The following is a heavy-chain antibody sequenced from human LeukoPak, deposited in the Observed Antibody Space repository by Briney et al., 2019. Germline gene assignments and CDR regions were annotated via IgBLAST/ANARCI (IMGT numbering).Heavy chain of an antibody. Sequence: PSEALSLTRTVSVGSISSSSYYWGWTRHPPGDGLGWIGYIYYSGSTYYNPSLKSRATISVDTSKNQFSLKLSSVTAGDRAVYYCASYPLSRDGYNDALDIWGQGTMVTVSS. V-gene: IGHV4-39*07. CDR3: ASYPLSRDGYNDALDI. CDR1: VGSISSSSYY. CDR2: IYYSGST. D-gene: IGHD5-24*01. J-gene: IGHJ3*02.